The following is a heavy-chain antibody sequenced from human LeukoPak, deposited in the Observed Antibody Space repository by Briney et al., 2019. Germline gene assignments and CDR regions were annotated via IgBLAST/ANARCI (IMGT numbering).Heavy chain of an antibody. CDR2: IYHSGST. CDR1: GYSISSGYY. D-gene: IGHD3-10*01. J-gene: IGHJ6*04. Sequence: SETLSLTCTVSGYSISSGYYWGWIRQPPGKGLEWIGSIYHSGSTFYNPSLKSRVTISVDTSKNQFSLKLSSVTAADTAVYYCARAVRGAVDVWGKGTTVTISS. V-gene: IGHV4-38-2*02. CDR3: ARAVRGAVDV.